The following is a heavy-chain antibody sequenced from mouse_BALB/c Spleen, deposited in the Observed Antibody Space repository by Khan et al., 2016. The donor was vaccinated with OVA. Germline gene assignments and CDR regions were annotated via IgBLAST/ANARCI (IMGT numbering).Heavy chain of an antibody. D-gene: IGHD1-1*01. CDR3: ARPSYCYDSNSYWFFAV. Sequence: QVQLQQSGPEVVKPGVSVKMSCKASGYTFTDYVINWVKQRNGQGLEWIGEIYPGSGNTNYNEKFKGKATLTADKSSNTAYMQLSSLTSEDSAVYFCARPSYCYDSNSYWFFAVWGAGTTVTVSS. J-gene: IGHJ1*01. CDR1: GYTFTDYV. CDR2: IYPGSGNT. V-gene: IGHV1-81*01.